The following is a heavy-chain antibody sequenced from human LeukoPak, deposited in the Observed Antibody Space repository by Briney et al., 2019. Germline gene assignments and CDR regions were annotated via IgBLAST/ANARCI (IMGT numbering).Heavy chain of an antibody. CDR1: GYSISSGYY. V-gene: IGHV4-38-2*02. CDR2: IYHSGST. J-gene: IGHJ4*02. Sequence: PSETLSLTCTVSGYSISSGYYWGWIRQPPGKGLEWIGSIYHSGSTYYNPSLKSRVTISVDTSKNQFSLKLSSVTAADTAVYYCARNIAGYCSGGSCYHNDYWGQGTLVTVSS. D-gene: IGHD2-15*01. CDR3: ARNIAGYCSGGSCYHNDY.